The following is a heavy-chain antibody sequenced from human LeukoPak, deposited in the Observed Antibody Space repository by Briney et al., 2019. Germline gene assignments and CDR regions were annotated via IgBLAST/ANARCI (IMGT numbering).Heavy chain of an antibody. J-gene: IGHJ6*04. D-gene: IGHD5-24*01. Sequence: GGSLRLSCAASGFTFSSYGMHWVRQAPGKGLEWVAVISYDGSNKYYADSVKGRFTISRDNAKNSLYLQMNSLRAEDTAVYYCAKHQMDRLDVWGKGTTVTISS. CDR2: ISYDGSNK. CDR3: AKHQMDRLDV. V-gene: IGHV3-30*18. CDR1: GFTFSSYG.